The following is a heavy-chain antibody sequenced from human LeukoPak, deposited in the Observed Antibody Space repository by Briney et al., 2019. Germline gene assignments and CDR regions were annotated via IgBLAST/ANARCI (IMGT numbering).Heavy chain of an antibody. CDR1: GFTFSSYS. V-gene: IGHV3-21*01. Sequence: GGSLRLSCAASGFTFSSYSMNWVRQAPGKGLEWVSSISSSSSYIYYADSVKGRFTISRDNAKNSLYLRMNSLRAEDTAVYYCARVPAAIKDDAFDIWGQGTMVTVSS. D-gene: IGHD2-2*01. CDR3: ARVPAAIKDDAFDI. CDR2: ISSSSSYI. J-gene: IGHJ3*02.